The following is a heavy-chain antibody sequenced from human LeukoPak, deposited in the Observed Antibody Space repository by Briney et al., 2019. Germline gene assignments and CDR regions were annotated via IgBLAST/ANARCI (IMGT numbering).Heavy chain of an antibody. D-gene: IGHD2-2*01. CDR1: GFTFSSYA. J-gene: IGHJ6*03. V-gene: IGHV3-30-3*01. CDR2: ISYDGSNK. CDR3: ASLRGYCSSTSCRGYMDV. Sequence: SGGSLRLSCAASGFTFSSYAMHWVRQAPGKGLEWVAVISYDGSNKYYADSVKGRFTISRDNSKNTLYLQMNSLRAEDTAVYYCASLRGYCSSTSCRGYMDVWGKGTTVTVSS.